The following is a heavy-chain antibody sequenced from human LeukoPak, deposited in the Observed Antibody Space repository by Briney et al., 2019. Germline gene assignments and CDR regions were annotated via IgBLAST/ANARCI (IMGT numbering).Heavy chain of an antibody. J-gene: IGHJ4*02. D-gene: IGHD3-10*01. CDR3: ARRGVRGVMALFDY. Sequence: PSETLSLTCTVSGGSISSSSYYWGWIRQPPGKGLEWIGSIYYSGSTYYNPSLKSRVTISVDTSKNQFSLKLSSVTAADTAVYYFARRGVRGVMALFDYWGQGTLVTVSS. V-gene: IGHV4-39*01. CDR1: GGSISSSSYY. CDR2: IYYSGST.